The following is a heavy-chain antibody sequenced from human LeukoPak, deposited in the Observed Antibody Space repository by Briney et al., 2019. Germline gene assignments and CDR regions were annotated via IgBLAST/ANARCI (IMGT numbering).Heavy chain of an antibody. D-gene: IGHD3-10*01. J-gene: IGHJ4*02. Sequence: ASVEVSCKVSGYTLTELSIHWVRQAPGKGLEWMGGFDPEDGETMYAQKFQGRVTMTEDTSTDTAYMELSSLRSEDTAVYYCAAIVRGVIPLDYWGQGTLVTVSS. CDR2: FDPEDGET. CDR1: GYTLTELS. CDR3: AAIVRGVIPLDY. V-gene: IGHV1-24*01.